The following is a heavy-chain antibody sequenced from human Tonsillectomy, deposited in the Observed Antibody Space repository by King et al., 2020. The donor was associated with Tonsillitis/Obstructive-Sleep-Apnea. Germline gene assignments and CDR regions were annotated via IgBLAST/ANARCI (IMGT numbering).Heavy chain of an antibody. Sequence: VQLQESGPGLVKPSETLSLTCTVSGGSIGSYYWSWIRQPAGKGLEWIGLIDTSGNTNYNPSLKTRVTMSVDTSKNQFSLKLSSVTAADTAVYYCARDLSSSPYNWFDPWGQGILVTVSS. CDR2: IDTSGNT. V-gene: IGHV4-4*07. CDR1: GGSIGSYY. D-gene: IGHD6-13*01. CDR3: ARDLSSSPYNWFDP. J-gene: IGHJ5*02.